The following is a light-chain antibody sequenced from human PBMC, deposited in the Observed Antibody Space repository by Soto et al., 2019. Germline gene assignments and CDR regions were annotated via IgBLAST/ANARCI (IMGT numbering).Light chain of an antibody. CDR2: DAS. V-gene: IGKV3-11*01. J-gene: IGKJ1*01. CDR3: QQRRYWPVT. CDR1: QSVSSY. Sequence: EIVLTQSPAILSMSPGERATLSCRASQSVSSYFAWYQQKPGQAPRLLIYDASNRATGVPSRFSVSGSGTDFTRTISSLEPEDFSVYYCQQRRYWPVTFDQGTKVEIK.